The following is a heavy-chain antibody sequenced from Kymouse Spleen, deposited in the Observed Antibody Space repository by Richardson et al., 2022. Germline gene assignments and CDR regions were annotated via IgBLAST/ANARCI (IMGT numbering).Heavy chain of an antibody. J-gene: IGHJ4*02. CDR2: IKSKTDGGTT. D-gene: IGHD6-13*01. CDR1: GFTFSNAW. V-gene: IGHV3-15*01. Sequence: EVQLVESGGGLVKPGGSLRLSCAASGFTFSNAWMSWVRQAPGKGLEWVGRIKSKTDGGTTDYAAPVKGRFTISRDDSKNTLYLQMNSLKTEDTAVYYCTTVRGIAAAAPFDYWGQGTLVTVSS. CDR3: TTVRGIAAAAPFDY.